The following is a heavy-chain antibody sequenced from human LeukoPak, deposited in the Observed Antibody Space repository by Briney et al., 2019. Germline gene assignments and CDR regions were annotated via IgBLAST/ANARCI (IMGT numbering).Heavy chain of an antibody. CDR2: IKQDGSEK. D-gene: IGHD2-2*01. CDR1: GFTFSSYL. V-gene: IGHV3-7*01. Sequence: GGSLRLSCAASGFTFSSYLMSWVRQAPGKGLEWVANIKQDGSEKYYVDSVKGRFTISRDNAKNSLYLQTNSLRAEDTAVYYCASGSMYGAFDIWGQGTMVTVSS. CDR3: ASGSMYGAFDI. J-gene: IGHJ3*02.